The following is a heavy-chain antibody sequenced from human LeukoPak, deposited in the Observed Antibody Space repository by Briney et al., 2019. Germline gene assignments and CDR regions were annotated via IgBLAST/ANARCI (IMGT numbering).Heavy chain of an antibody. D-gene: IGHD6-19*01. J-gene: IGHJ4*02. CDR3: AKERSGWYSSYFDY. Sequence: GGSLRLSCAASGFTFSSYAMSWVRQAPGKRLEWGSAISGSGGSTYYADSVKGRFTISRDNSKNTLYLQMNSLRAEDTAVYYCAKERSGWYSSYFDYWGQGTLVTVSS. CDR2: ISGSGGST. V-gene: IGHV3-23*01. CDR1: GFTFSSYA.